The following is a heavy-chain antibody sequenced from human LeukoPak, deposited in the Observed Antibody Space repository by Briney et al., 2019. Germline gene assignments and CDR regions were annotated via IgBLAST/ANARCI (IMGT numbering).Heavy chain of an antibody. J-gene: IGHJ4*02. CDR3: ARGPSSSGPHFDY. D-gene: IGHD6-6*01. Sequence: AGESLKISCKGSGYSFTSYWIGWVRQMPGKGLEWMGIIYPGDSDTRYSPSFQGQVTISADKSISTAYLQWSSLKASDTAMYYCARGPSSSGPHFDYWAQGTLVTVSS. CDR2: IYPGDSDT. V-gene: IGHV5-51*01. CDR1: GYSFTSYW.